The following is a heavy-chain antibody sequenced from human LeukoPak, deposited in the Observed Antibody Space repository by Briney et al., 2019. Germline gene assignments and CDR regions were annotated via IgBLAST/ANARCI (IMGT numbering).Heavy chain of an antibody. Sequence: ASVKVSCKASGYTFTSYGISWVRQAPGQGLEWMGWISAYNGSTNYAQKLQGRVTMTTDTSTTTANMELRSLRSDDTAVYYCARASTHRYNWKSGQLSDAFDIWGQGTMVTVSS. CDR3: ARASTHRYNWKSGQLSDAFDI. CDR1: GYTFTSYG. V-gene: IGHV1-18*01. J-gene: IGHJ3*02. D-gene: IGHD1-20*01. CDR2: ISAYNGST.